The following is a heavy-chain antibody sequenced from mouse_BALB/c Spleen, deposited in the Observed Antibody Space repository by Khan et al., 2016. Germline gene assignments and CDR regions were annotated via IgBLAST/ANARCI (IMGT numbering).Heavy chain of an antibody. CDR3: AEVYYGSNWFAY. J-gene: IGHJ3*01. Sequence: QIQLVQSGPELKKPGETVKISCKASGYTFTNYGMNWVKQAPGKGLKWMGWINTNTGEPTYAEEFKGRFAFSLEPSASPAYLQINNLKNEDTATYYCAEVYYGSNWFAYWGQGTLVTVSA. CDR2: INTNTGEP. V-gene: IGHV9-3*02. CDR1: GYTFTNYG. D-gene: IGHD1-1*01.